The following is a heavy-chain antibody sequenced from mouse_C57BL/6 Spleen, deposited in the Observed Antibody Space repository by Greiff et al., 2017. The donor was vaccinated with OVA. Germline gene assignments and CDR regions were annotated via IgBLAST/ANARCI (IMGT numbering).Heavy chain of an antibody. D-gene: IGHD4-1*01. Sequence: QVQLQQSGAELMKPGASVKLSCKASGYTFTGYRIEWVKQRPGQGLAWIGEICPGSGSTNYNEKFKGKATFTADTSSNTAYMQLISLTTEDAAIYDCARRLTGVHYWGQGTTLTVSS. CDR3: ARRLTGVHY. V-gene: IGHV1-9*01. CDR1: GYTFTGYR. CDR2: ICPGSGST. J-gene: IGHJ2*01.